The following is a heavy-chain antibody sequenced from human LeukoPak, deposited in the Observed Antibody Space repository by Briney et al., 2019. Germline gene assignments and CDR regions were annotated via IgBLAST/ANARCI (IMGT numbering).Heavy chain of an antibody. D-gene: IGHD6-13*01. V-gene: IGHV1-24*01. CDR3: ATGYLVTAGLMDV. CDR2: FDPEDGKT. Sequence: ASVNVSCKVSGYTLTELSMFGVRQAPGKGLEWMGSFDPEDGKTVYAQKSQGRVTMTEDTSTDTAYMELSSLRSEDTAVYYCATGYLVTAGLMDVWGQGTTVTVSS. J-gene: IGHJ6*02. CDR1: GYTLTELS.